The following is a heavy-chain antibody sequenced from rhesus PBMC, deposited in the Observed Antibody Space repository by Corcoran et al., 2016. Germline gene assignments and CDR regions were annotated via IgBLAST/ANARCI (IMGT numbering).Heavy chain of an antibody. CDR2: NTYSGST. CDR3: ARYSPGDY. J-gene: IGHJ6*01. D-gene: IGHD1-44*02. V-gene: IGHV4-122*02. Sequence: QVQLQESGPGLVKPSETLSLTCAVSGGSISSGSYYWSWIRPPPGKGLEWIGYNTYSGSTSYNPSLKRRVTMSRDTSKNQFSLKLSSVTAADTAVYYCARYSPGDYWGQGVVVTVSS. CDR1: GGSISSGSYY.